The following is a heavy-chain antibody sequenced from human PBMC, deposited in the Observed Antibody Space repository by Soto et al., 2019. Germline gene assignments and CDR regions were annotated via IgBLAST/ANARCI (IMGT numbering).Heavy chain of an antibody. CDR3: ARDLCGSSTPEEGDYGMDV. V-gene: IGHV1-2*04. CDR2: INPNSGGT. D-gene: IGHD1-26*01. J-gene: IGHJ6*02. Sequence: GASVKVSCKASGYTFTGYYMHWVRQAPGQGLEWMGWINPNSGGTNYAQKFQGWVTMTRDTSISTAYMELSRLRSDDTAVYYCARDLCGSSTPEEGDYGMDVWGQGTTVTVSS. CDR1: GYTFTGYY.